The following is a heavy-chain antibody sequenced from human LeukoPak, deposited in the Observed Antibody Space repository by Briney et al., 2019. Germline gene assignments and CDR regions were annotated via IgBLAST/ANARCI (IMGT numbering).Heavy chain of an antibody. Sequence: GGSLRLSCAASGFTFSSYSMNWVRQAPGKGLEWVSSISSSSSYIYYADSVKGRFTISRDNAKNSLYLQMNSLRAEDTAVYYCARSYSGYDFYWFDPWGQGTLVTVS. CDR1: GFTFSSYS. V-gene: IGHV3-21*01. CDR3: ARSYSGYDFYWFDP. J-gene: IGHJ5*02. D-gene: IGHD5-12*01. CDR2: ISSSSSYI.